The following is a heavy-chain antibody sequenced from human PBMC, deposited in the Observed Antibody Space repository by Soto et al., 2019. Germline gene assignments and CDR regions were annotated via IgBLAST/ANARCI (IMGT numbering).Heavy chain of an antibody. CDR2: ISSTSGTI. D-gene: IGHD6-19*01. V-gene: IGHV3-48*02. J-gene: IGHJ6*02. CDR3: ANQKIRFSVAGTLYGLGV. Sequence: VGSLRLSCEASGFVFSTYSMNWVRQAPGKGLEWISYISSTSGTIYYADSVKGRFTIFRDNAKNSLFLQMNGLRDDDTAVYYCANQKIRFSVAGTLYGLGVWGQGTTVTVSS. CDR1: GFVFSTYS.